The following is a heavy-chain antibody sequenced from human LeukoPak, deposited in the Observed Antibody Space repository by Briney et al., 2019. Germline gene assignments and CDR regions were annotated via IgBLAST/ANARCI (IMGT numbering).Heavy chain of an antibody. Sequence: ASVKVSCKASGYTFTGYYMHWVRQAPGQGLEWMGWISPTSGGTNYAQKFQGRVTMTRDTSISTAYMELSRLRSDDTAVYYCAREAYAAGSFRTDYYYMDVWGKGTTVTISS. CDR2: ISPTSGGT. D-gene: IGHD3-10*01. J-gene: IGHJ6*03. CDR3: AREAYAAGSFRTDYYYMDV. V-gene: IGHV1-2*02. CDR1: GYTFTGYY.